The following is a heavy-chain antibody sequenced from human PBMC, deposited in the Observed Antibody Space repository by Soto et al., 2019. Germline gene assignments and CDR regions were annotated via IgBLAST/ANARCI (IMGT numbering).Heavy chain of an antibody. D-gene: IGHD3-10*01. CDR3: ARMVRGSNIDYYYYMDV. V-gene: IGHV1-18*01. J-gene: IGHJ6*03. CDR1: GYTFTSHG. CDR2: ISAHNGDT. Sequence: QVHLVQSGGEVKKPGASVKVSCKASGYTFTSHGISWVRQAPGHGLEWMGWISAHNGDTNYAQKLQRRVTVTTETPTNTAHMELTGLRSDDTAVYYGARMVRGSNIDYYYYMDVWGKGTTVTVSS.